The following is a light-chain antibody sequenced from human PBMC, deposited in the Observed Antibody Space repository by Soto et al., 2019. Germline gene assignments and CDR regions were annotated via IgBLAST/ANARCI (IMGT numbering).Light chain of an antibody. V-gene: IGLV1-47*01. J-gene: IGLJ1*01. CDR2: RNN. CDR3: ASWDDSLSGYV. CDR1: SSNLGTHT. Sequence: QSVLTQPPSASETPGQRVTISCSGSSSNLGTHTVNWYQQVPGTAPKLLIYRNNQGPSGVPDRLSGSKSGTSASLAISGLRSEDEADYFCASWDDSLSGYVFGTGTKLTVL.